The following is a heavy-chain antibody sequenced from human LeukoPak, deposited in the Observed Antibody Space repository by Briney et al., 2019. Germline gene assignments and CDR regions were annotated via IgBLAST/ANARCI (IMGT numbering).Heavy chain of an antibody. CDR3: ARGNYYYGSGSYSY. CDR1: GGSFSGYY. V-gene: IGHV4-34*01. J-gene: IGHJ4*02. CDR2: INHSRST. Sequence: SETLSLTCAVYGGSFSGYYWSWIRQPPGKGLEWIGEINHSRSTNYNPSLKSRVTISVDTSKNQFSLKLSSVTAADTAVYYCARGNYYYGSGSYSYWGQGTLVTVSS. D-gene: IGHD3-10*01.